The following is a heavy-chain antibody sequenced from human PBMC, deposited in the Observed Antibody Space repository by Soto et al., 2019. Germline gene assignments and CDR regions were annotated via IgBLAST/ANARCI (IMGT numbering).Heavy chain of an antibody. J-gene: IGHJ4*02. CDR1: GFTFSRYW. V-gene: IGHV3-74*01. CDR3: VRVDGDYYDGNGYLGRH. D-gene: IGHD3-22*01. CDR2: LKSDGSGT. Sequence: EVQLVESGGGLVQPGGSLRLSCAASGFTFSRYWMHWVRQAPGKGLVWVSRLKSDGSGTTYADSVKGRLTISRDNAKNTLYLQMDSLRAEDTAVYYCVRVDGDYYDGNGYLGRHWGQGTLVTVSS.